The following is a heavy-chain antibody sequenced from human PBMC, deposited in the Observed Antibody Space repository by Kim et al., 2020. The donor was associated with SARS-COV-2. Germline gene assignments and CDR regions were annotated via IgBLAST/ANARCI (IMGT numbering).Heavy chain of an antibody. CDR1: GGSFSGYY. CDR2: INHSGST. Sequence: SETLSLTCAVYGGSFSGYYWSWLRQPPGKGLEWIGEINHSGSTNDNPSLKSRVTTSVDRSKNQFSLNLNSVTAADTAVYYCARFGGYTVGFDSWGQGTLVTVSS. J-gene: IGHJ4*02. V-gene: IGHV4-34*01. CDR3: ARFGGYTVGFDS. D-gene: IGHD3-16*01.